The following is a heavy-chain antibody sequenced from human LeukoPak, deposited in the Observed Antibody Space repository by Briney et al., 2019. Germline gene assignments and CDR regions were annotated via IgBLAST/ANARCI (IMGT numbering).Heavy chain of an antibody. CDR3: ARYIETPRRDLDY. CDR1: GFTLSSYW. D-gene: IGHD4-23*01. V-gene: IGHV3-7*01. J-gene: IGHJ4*02. Sequence: GGSLRLSCAASGFTLSSYWMSWVRQAPGKGLEWVARIKQDGSEKHYVDSVKGRFTISRDNAKNSVYLQMNTLRAEDTAVYYCARYIETPRRDLDYWGQGTLVAVSS. CDR2: IKQDGSEK.